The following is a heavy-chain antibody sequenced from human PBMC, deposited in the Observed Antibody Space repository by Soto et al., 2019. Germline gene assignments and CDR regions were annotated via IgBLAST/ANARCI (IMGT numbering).Heavy chain of an antibody. CDR2: IYWDEDK. V-gene: IGHV2-5*02. CDR1: GFSLSTHTVG. Sequence: QITLKESGPTLVKPTQTLTLTCTFSGFSLSTHTVGVAWFRQPPGKALEWLALIYWDEDKRYSPSLKSRLTITQDTSKSPVVLTMTNMDPVDTATYYCADIVPFDYRGYNFEFWGQGILVTVSS. J-gene: IGHJ4*02. CDR3: ADIVPFDYRGYNFEF. D-gene: IGHD4-4*01.